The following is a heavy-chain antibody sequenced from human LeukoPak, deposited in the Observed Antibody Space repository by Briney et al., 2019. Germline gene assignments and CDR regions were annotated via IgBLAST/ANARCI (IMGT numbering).Heavy chain of an antibody. D-gene: IGHD2-2*01. CDR2: ISSSSSYT. V-gene: IGHV3-11*06. CDR3: ARGYCSSTSCYRGGAAFDI. Sequence: GGSLRLSCAASGFTFSDYYMSWIRQAPGKGMEWVSYISSSSSYTNYADSVKGRFTISRDNAKNSLYLQMNSLRAEDTAVYYCARGYCSSTSCYRGGAAFDIWGQGTMVTVSS. J-gene: IGHJ3*02. CDR1: GFTFSDYY.